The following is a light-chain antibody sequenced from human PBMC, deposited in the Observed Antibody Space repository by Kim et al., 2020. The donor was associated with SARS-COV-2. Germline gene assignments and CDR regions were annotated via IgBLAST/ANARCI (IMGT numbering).Light chain of an antibody. CDR2: AAS. Sequence: DIQLTQSPSSLSASVGARVTITCRASQGISDYLAWYQHKPGKGPNLLIYAASTVQSGVPRRFSGSGSGTDFTLTISGLQPDDVATYYCQNYNTAPQTFGQGTKVDIK. CDR3: QNYNTAPQT. J-gene: IGKJ1*01. V-gene: IGKV1-27*01. CDR1: QGISDY.